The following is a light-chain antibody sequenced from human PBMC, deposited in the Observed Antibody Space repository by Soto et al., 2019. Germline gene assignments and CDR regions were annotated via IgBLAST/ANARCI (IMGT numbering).Light chain of an antibody. J-gene: IGLJ2*01. CDR1: SSDVGAYNY. CDR2: EVN. Sequence: QSALTQPASVSGSPGQSITISCTGTSSDVGAYNYVSWYQQPPGKAPKLMVYEVNNRPSGVSNRFSNSKSGNTASLTISGLQAEDEADYYCSSYTSSSTLVFGGGTKVTVL. V-gene: IGLV2-14*01. CDR3: SSYTSSSTLV.